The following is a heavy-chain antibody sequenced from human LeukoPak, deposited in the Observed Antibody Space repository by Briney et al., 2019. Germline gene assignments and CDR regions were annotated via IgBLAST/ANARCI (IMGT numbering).Heavy chain of an antibody. D-gene: IGHD3-10*01. CDR2: ISGSGGST. Sequence: GGSLRLSCAASGFTFSSYAMSWVRLAPGKGLEWVSAISGSGGSTYYADSVKGRFTISRDNSKNTLYLQMNSLRAEDTAVYYCAKDEDYYGSGSYYTYNWFDPWGQGTLVTVSS. CDR1: GFTFSSYA. V-gene: IGHV3-23*01. J-gene: IGHJ5*02. CDR3: AKDEDYYGSGSYYTYNWFDP.